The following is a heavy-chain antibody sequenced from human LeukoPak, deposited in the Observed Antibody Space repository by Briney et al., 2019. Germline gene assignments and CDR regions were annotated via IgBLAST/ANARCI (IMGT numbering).Heavy chain of an antibody. D-gene: IGHD3-10*01. V-gene: IGHV3-49*04. CDR2: IRSKAYGGTT. CDR1: GFTFGDYA. J-gene: IGHJ5*02. CDR3: TRIPLGFGAGWFDP. Sequence: GGSLRLSCTASGFTFGDYAMSWVRQAPGKGLEWVGFIRSKAYGGTTEYAASVKGRFTISRDDSKSIAYLQMNSLKTEDTAVYYCTRIPLGFGAGWFDPWGQGTLVTVSS.